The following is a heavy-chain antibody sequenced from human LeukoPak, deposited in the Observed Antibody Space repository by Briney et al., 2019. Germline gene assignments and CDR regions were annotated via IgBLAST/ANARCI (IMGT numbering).Heavy chain of an antibody. CDR2: IRYDGSNK. J-gene: IGHJ5*02. V-gene: IGHV3-30*02. D-gene: IGHD3-10*01. CDR3: ARGAGSILNWFDP. CDR1: GFTFSSYG. Sequence: PGGSLRLSCAASGFTFSSYGMHWVRQAPGKGLEWVAFIRYDGSNKYYADSVKGRFTISRDNSKNTLYLQMNSLRAEDTAVYYCARGAGSILNWFDPWGQGTLVTVSS.